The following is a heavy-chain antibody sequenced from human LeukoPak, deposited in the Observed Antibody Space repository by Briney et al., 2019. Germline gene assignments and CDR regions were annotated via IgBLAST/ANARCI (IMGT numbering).Heavy chain of an antibody. D-gene: IGHD6-13*01. Sequence: SETLSLTCTVSGGSISSSSYYWGWIRQPPGKGLEWIGSIYYSGSTYYNPSLKSRVTISVDTSKNQFSLKLSSVTAADTAVYYCARLGQLWLYSSSWPDDYWGQGTLVTVSS. CDR1: GGSISSSSYY. CDR2: IYYSGST. V-gene: IGHV4-39*01. J-gene: IGHJ4*02. CDR3: ARLGQLWLYSSSWPDDY.